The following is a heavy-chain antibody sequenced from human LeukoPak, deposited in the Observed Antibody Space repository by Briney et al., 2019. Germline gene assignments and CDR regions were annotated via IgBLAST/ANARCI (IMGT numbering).Heavy chain of an antibody. CDR1: GYTFTSYG. V-gene: IGHV1-69*13. Sequence: SVNVSCKASGYTFTSYGISGVRQAPGQGLEWMGGFIPIFGTANYAQKFQGRVMITADESATTAYMEVSSLRSEDTAVYYCARSPPGLIYMDVWGKGTTVSVSS. CDR3: ARSPPGLIYMDV. CDR2: FIPIFGTA. J-gene: IGHJ6*03. D-gene: IGHD2-8*01.